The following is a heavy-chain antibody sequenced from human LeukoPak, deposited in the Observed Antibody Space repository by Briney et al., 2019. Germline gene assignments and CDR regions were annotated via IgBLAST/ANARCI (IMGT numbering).Heavy chain of an antibody. CDR1: GGSINSHY. Sequence: SETLSLTCTGSGGSINSHYWTWIRQPPGKGLEWIGFIYYTGRTRYNPSLQSRVMILADTSKNDFSLKMASVTAADTAVYHCARPLDYDSSGDPDTFDVWGQGIMVTVSS. V-gene: IGHV4-59*11. J-gene: IGHJ3*01. CDR3: ARPLDYDSSGDPDTFDV. D-gene: IGHD3-22*01. CDR2: IYYTGRT.